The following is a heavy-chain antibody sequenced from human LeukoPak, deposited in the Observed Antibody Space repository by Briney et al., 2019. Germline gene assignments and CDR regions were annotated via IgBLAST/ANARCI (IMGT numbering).Heavy chain of an antibody. D-gene: IGHD6-19*01. CDR3: ARDSGWFKADY. Sequence: PGGSLRLSCAASGFTFSNYGMNWVRQAPGKGLEWVAMIKGDGSVKLYLDSVKGRFTISRDNAGNSLYLQMNSLRAEDTAVYYCARDSGWFKADYWGQGTLVTVSS. CDR1: GFTFSNYG. CDR2: IKGDGSVK. V-gene: IGHV3-7*01. J-gene: IGHJ4*02.